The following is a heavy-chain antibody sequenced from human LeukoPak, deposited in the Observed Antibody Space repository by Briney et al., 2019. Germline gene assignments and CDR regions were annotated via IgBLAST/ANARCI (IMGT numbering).Heavy chain of an antibody. V-gene: IGHV4-4*07. Sequence: PSETLSLTCSVSGASIGNYYWTWIRQPAGKGLEWIGRIHSSGVTNHNPSLKSRVALSIDKSRGQFSLNLRSVTAADTAIYFCARDPNTVIVTGDYFFDSWGRGTVVTVSS. CDR2: IHSSGVT. J-gene: IGHJ4*02. CDR3: ARDPNTVIVTGDYFFDS. CDR1: GASIGNYY. D-gene: IGHD2/OR15-2a*01.